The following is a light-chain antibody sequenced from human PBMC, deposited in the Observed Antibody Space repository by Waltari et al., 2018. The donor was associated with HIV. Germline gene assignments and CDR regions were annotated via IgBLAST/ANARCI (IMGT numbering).Light chain of an antibody. CDR3: QTWGAGTVV. CDR2: LTSAGGH. Sequence: QLVLTQSPSASASLGASVKLTCTLSSAHSTYAIAWHQQQPDQGPHYLRKLTSAGGHRKGDGSPDLFSGSASGAERYLTISNVQSEDEGIYYCQTWGAGTVVFGGGTKLSVL. V-gene: IGLV4-69*01. CDR1: SAHSTYA. J-gene: IGLJ2*01.